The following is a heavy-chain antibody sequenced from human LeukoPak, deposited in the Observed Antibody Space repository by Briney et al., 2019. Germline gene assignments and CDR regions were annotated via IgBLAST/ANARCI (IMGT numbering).Heavy chain of an antibody. CDR1: GYTFTSYY. J-gene: IGHJ4*02. Sequence: GASVKVSCKASGYTFTSYYMHWVRQAPGQGLEWMGIINPSGGSTSYAQKFQGRVTMTRDMSTSTVYMELSSLRSEDTAVYYCARAPSGWYSSSDYFDYWGQGTLVTVSS. V-gene: IGHV1-46*01. CDR3: ARAPSGWYSSSDYFDY. CDR2: INPSGGST. D-gene: IGHD6-19*01.